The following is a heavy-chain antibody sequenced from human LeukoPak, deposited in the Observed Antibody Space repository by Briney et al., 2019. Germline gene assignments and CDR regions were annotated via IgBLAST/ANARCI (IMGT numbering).Heavy chain of an antibody. CDR2: IRSKADGGTP. CDR1: GFSFSNAW. J-gene: IGHJ4*02. CDR3: TTELAGYRSSWYQWDYFDY. V-gene: IGHV3-15*01. Sequence: GGSLRLSCEASGFSFSNAWMSWVRLAPGKGLEWVGRIRSKADGGTPEYAAAVIGRFSMSRDDSKNMLYLQMSSLKTEDTAVYYCTTELAGYRSSWYQWDYFDYWGQGTLVTVSS. D-gene: IGHD6-13*01.